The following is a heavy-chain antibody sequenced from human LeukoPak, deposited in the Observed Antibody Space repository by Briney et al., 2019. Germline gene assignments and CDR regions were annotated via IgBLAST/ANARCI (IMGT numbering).Heavy chain of an antibody. Sequence: PGGSLRLSCAASGFTFSTSGMHWVRQSPGKGLEWMALISYDGSYKDFADSVQGRFTISRDNSKNTLYLQMNSLRPEDTAVYYCASWDPQLGDAFDIWGQGTMVTVSS. CDR2: ISYDGSYK. CDR1: GFTFSTSG. V-gene: IGHV3-30*03. D-gene: IGHD3-16*01. CDR3: ASWDPQLGDAFDI. J-gene: IGHJ3*02.